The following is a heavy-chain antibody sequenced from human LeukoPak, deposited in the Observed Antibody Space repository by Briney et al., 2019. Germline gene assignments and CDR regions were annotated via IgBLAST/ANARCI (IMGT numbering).Heavy chain of an antibody. CDR1: GYTFTIYA. CDR2: INTNTGNP. Sequence: ASVTVSFKASGYTFTIYAMHWVRQAPGQGLEWMGWINTNTGNPTYAQGFTGRFVFSLDTSVSTAYLQISSLKAEDTAVYYCARQGPGYCGSTSCYGVAYWGQGTLVTVSS. V-gene: IGHV7-4-1*02. D-gene: IGHD2-2*01. J-gene: IGHJ4*02. CDR3: ARQGPGYCGSTSCYGVAY.